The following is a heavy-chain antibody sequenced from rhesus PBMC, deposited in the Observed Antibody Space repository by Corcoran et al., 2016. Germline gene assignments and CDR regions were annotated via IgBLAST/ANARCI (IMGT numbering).Heavy chain of an antibody. D-gene: IGHD6-25*01. CDR3: ARGRQLVPYYFDY. CDR2: ISYSGST. Sequence: QLQLQESGPGPVKPSETLSLTCAVSGYSISSGYGWSWIRQPPGKGLEWNGYISYSGSTSYNPSLKSRVTISRDTSKNQFSLKLSSVTAADTAVYYCARGRQLVPYYFDYWGQGVLVTVSS. CDR1: GYSISSGYG. J-gene: IGHJ4*01. V-gene: IGHV4-122*02.